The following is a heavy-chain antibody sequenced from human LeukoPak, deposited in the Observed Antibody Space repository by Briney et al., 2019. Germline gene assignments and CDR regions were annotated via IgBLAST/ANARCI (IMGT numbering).Heavy chain of an antibody. CDR1: GYTFTSYG. Sequence: GASVKVSCKASGYTFTSYGISWVRQAPGQGLEWIGWISAYNGNTNYAQKLQDRVTMTTDTSTSTAYMELRSLRSDDTAEYYRARGITMVRGVTPYNWFDPWGQGTLVTVSS. CDR3: ARGITMVRGVTPYNWFDP. V-gene: IGHV1-18*01. J-gene: IGHJ5*02. CDR2: ISAYNGNT. D-gene: IGHD3-10*01.